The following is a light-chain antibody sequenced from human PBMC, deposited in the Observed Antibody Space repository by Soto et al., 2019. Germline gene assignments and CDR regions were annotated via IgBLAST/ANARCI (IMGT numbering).Light chain of an antibody. Sequence: QSVLTQPPSASGTPGQRVTMSCSGSSSNIGRNPVAWYQHLPGTAPKLLIYNNNQRPSGVPDRFSGSKSGTSASLAISGLQSGDEADYYCAAWDDSLNGSVVFGGGTKLTVL. V-gene: IGLV1-44*01. J-gene: IGLJ2*01. CDR3: AAWDDSLNGSVV. CDR1: SSNIGRNP. CDR2: NNN.